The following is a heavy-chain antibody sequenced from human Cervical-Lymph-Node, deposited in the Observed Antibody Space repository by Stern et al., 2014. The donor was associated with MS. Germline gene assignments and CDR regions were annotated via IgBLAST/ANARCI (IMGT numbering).Heavy chain of an antibody. Sequence: QVQLVESGGGVVQPGRSLRISCEASGFTLIKHGMHWVRQAPGKGLEWVALISYDGSDEYYADSVKGRFTISRDSPKNTLYLQMNSLRPEDTAVYYCARDLRDGYLKDAFDIWGQGTMLTVSS. J-gene: IGHJ3*02. CDR3: ARDLRDGYLKDAFDI. D-gene: IGHD5-24*01. CDR1: GFTLIKHG. V-gene: IGHV3-30*03. CDR2: ISYDGSDE.